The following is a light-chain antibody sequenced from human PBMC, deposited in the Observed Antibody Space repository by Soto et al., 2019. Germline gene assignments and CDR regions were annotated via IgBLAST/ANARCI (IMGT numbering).Light chain of an antibody. Sequence: DIQMTQSPSTLSASVGDRVTITCRASQSISSWLAWYQQKPGKAPKVLIYDASNLGSGVPSRFSGSGSGTEFTLTISSLQPDDFATYYCQQYVSYPYTFGQGTNLEIK. CDR1: QSISSW. J-gene: IGKJ2*01. V-gene: IGKV1-5*01. CDR2: DAS. CDR3: QQYVSYPYT.